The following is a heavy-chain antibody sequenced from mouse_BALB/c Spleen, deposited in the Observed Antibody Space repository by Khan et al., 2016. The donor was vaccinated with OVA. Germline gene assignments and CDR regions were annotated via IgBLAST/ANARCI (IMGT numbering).Heavy chain of an antibody. V-gene: IGHV1-5*01. Sequence: VQLKESGTVLARPGASVKMSCKASGYTFTSYWMHWVKQRPGQGMEWIGAIYPGNSDTSYNQKFKGKAKMNAVTSTSTAYMELSSLTNEDSAVYYFTRIVYYVNWFAYWGQGTLVTVSA. D-gene: IGHD2-1*01. CDR1: GYTFTSYW. J-gene: IGHJ3*01. CDR2: IYPGNSDT. CDR3: TRIVYYVNWFAY.